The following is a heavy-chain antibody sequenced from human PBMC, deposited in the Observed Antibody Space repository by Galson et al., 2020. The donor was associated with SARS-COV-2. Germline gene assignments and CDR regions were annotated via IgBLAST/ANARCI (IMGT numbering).Heavy chain of an antibody. V-gene: IGHV3-30*18. J-gene: IGHJ6*02. Sequence: GESLKISCAASGFTLSSYGMHWVRQAPGKGMEWVAVISYDGSNKYYADSVKGRFHISRDNSKNTLYLKMNSLRAEDTAVYYCAKDGTHGWRLDYYGMDVWGQGTTVTVSS. CDR3: AKDGTHGWRLDYYGMDV. D-gene: IGHD2-21*01. CDR1: GFTLSSYG. CDR2: ISYDGSNK.